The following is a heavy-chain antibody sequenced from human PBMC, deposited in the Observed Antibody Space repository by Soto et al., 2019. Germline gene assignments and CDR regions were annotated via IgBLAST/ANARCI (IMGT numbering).Heavy chain of an antibody. Sequence: QVQLQESGPGLVKPSETLSLTCSVSGASVTTDNYYWAWIRQPPGKGLEWIGYVYHSGSTNYHPSLKSRVTTSIDTSKNQFSLNLRSVTAADTAVYYCARRKYFSDSSGYPFDYWGQGTLVTVSS. CDR3: ARRKYFSDSSGYPFDY. V-gene: IGHV4-61*01. J-gene: IGHJ4*02. CDR1: GASVTTDNYY. CDR2: VYHSGST. D-gene: IGHD3-22*01.